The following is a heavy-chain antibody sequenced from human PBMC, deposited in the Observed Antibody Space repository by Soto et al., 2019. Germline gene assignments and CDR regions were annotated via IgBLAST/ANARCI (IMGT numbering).Heavy chain of an antibody. Sequence: QVQLVESGGGVVQPGRSLRLSCAASGFTFTSYGIHWVRQPPGKGLEWVAVIWYDGGIKYYANSVKGRFTISRDNSKNTLYLHMNSLRAEDTAVYYCARDRGSSWPYGMDVWGQGTTVTVSS. CDR1: GFTFTSYG. CDR3: ARDRGSSWPYGMDV. D-gene: IGHD6-13*01. V-gene: IGHV3-33*01. J-gene: IGHJ6*02. CDR2: IWYDGGIK.